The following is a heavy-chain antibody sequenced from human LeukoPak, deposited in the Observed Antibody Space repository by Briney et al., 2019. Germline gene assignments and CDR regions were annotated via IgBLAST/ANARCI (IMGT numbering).Heavy chain of an antibody. J-gene: IGHJ3*02. V-gene: IGHV4-59*08. CDR2: IYYSGST. Sequence: SETLSLTCTVSGGSISTYYWSWIRQPPGKGLEWIGYIYYSGSTNYNPSLKSRVTISVDTSKNQFSLKLSSVAAADTAVYYCAGKRCSGGSCFDAFDIWGQGTMVTVSS. D-gene: IGHD2-15*01. CDR3: AGKRCSGGSCFDAFDI. CDR1: GGSISTYY.